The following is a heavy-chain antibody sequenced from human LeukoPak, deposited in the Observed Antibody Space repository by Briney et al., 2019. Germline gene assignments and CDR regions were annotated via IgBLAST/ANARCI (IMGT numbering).Heavy chain of an antibody. CDR1: GYTFTGYY. Sequence: ASVKVSCKASGYTFTGYYMHWVRQAPGQGLGWMGWINPNSGGTNYAQKFQGRVTMTRDTSISTAYMELSRLRSDDTAVYYCARVASGSYWGGYYFDYWGQGTLVTVSS. J-gene: IGHJ4*02. CDR2: INPNSGGT. CDR3: ARVASGSYWGGYYFDY. V-gene: IGHV1-2*02. D-gene: IGHD1-26*01.